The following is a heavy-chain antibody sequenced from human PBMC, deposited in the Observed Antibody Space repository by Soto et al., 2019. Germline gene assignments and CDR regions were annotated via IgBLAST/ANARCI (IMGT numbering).Heavy chain of an antibody. CDR2: IYYSGIT. CDR1: GGPTTSYY. Sequence: PSVPLSLTCSASGGPTTSYYWSGIRLPPGKGREWIGFIYYSGITDYNPSLQSRVTISVATSKNQFSLKLSCVTAADTAVYYCSRHPGHGDLPGYFEYWGQGTLVTVSS. D-gene: IGHD4-17*01. V-gene: IGHV4-59*08. CDR3: SRHPGHGDLPGYFEY. J-gene: IGHJ4*02.